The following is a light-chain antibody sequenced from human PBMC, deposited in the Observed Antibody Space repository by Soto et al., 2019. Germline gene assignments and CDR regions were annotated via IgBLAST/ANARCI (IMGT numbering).Light chain of an antibody. J-gene: IGLJ3*02. CDR1: SSNIGNNY. CDR3: GTWDDSLSAAV. Sequence: QSVLTQPPSVSAAPGQKVTISCSGSSSNIGNNYVSWYQQVPGTAPKLLIYDSEQRPSGIPDRFSGSKSGTSATLGITGLQTGDEADYYCGTWDDSLSAAVFGGGTKLTVL. CDR2: DSE. V-gene: IGLV1-51*01.